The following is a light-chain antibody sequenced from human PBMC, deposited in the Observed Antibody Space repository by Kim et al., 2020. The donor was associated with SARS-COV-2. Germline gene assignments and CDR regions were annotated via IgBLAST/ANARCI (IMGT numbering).Light chain of an antibody. J-gene: IGKJ4*01. CDR3: QEYESFPPLT. CDR1: QDISKF. CDR2: DAS. Sequence: DIQMTQSPSSLSASVGDRVTITCQASQDISKFLNWYQLKPGKAPKVLIYDASSLETGVPSRFSGSGSGTQFTLTISSLQPEDFATYYCQEYESFPPLTFGGGTKVDIK. V-gene: IGKV1-33*01.